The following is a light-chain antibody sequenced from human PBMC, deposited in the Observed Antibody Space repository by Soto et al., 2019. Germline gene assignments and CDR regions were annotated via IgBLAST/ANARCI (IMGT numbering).Light chain of an antibody. Sequence: QSALAQPPSASGSPGQSLTISCTGTSSDIGGYNHVSWYQLCPGKAPKLLIYQVTQRPSGVPDRFSGSKSGNTASLTVSGLQAEDEAEYFCGAYAGNNNYVFGTATKVTVL. V-gene: IGLV2-8*01. CDR2: QVT. CDR1: SSDIGGYNH. CDR3: GAYAGNNNYV. J-gene: IGLJ1*01.